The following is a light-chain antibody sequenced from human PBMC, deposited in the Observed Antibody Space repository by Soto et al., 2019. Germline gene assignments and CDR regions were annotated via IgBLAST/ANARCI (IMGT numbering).Light chain of an antibody. CDR2: DAS. Sequence: ETLLAHSPSTQSWVQGECSTLSSTASQSVSSYLAWYQQKPGQAPRLLIYDASNRATGIPARFSGSGSGADFPLTISSLEPEDFAVYYCQQRSNWPWITFGQGTRWRL. V-gene: IGKV3-11*01. CDR3: QQRSNWPWIT. CDR1: QSVSSY. J-gene: IGKJ5*01.